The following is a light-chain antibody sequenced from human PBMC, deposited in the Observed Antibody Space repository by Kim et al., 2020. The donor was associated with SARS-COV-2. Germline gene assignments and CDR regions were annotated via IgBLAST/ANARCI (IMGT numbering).Light chain of an antibody. Sequence: SVSPGQTASITCSGDTLGDKYACWYQKKPGQSPVLVIYQDSKRPSGIPERFSGSNSGNTATLTISGTQAMDEADYYCQAWDSSTYVFGTGTKVTVL. V-gene: IGLV3-1*01. J-gene: IGLJ1*01. CDR1: TLGDKY. CDR3: QAWDSSTYV. CDR2: QDS.